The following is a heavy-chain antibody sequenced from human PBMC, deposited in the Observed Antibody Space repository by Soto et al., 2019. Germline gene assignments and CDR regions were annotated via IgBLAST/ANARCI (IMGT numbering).Heavy chain of an antibody. D-gene: IGHD2-15*01. J-gene: IGHJ6*03. V-gene: IGHV1-18*01. CDR2: ISAYNGNT. Sequence: QVQLVQSGAEVKKPGASVKVSCKASGYTFPSYGISWVRQAPGQGLEWMGWISAYNGNTNYAQKLQGRVTMTTDTSTSTAYMELRSLRSDDTAVYYCARYSVVVAATPWLDYMDVWGKGTTVTVSS. CDR3: ARYSVVVAATPWLDYMDV. CDR1: GYTFPSYG.